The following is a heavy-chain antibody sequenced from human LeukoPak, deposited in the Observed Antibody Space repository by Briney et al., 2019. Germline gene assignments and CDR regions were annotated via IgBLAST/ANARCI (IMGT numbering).Heavy chain of an antibody. CDR1: GFTFSSYW. V-gene: IGHV3-7*01. CDR2: IKQDGSEK. CDR3: ARIGYSYGPLGYYYYMDV. D-gene: IGHD5-18*01. Sequence: GGSLRLSCAASGFTFSSYWMSWVRQAPGKGLEWVANIKQDGSEKYYVDSVKGRFTISRDNAKNSLYLQMNSLRAEDTAVYYCARIGYSYGPLGYYYYMDVWGKGTTVTTSS. J-gene: IGHJ6*03.